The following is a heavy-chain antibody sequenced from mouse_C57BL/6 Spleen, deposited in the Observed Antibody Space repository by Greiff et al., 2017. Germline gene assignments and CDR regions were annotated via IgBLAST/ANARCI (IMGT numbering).Heavy chain of an antibody. Sequence: EVHLVESGGDLVKPGGSLKLSCAASGFTFSSYGMSWVRQTPDKRLEWVATISSGGSYTYYPDSVKGRFTISRDNAKNTLYLQMSSLKSEDTSMYYCARQDGYYSDDWGQGTTLTVSS. V-gene: IGHV5-6*01. CDR1: GFTFSSYG. D-gene: IGHD2-3*01. CDR3: ARQDGYYSDD. J-gene: IGHJ2*01. CDR2: ISSGGSYT.